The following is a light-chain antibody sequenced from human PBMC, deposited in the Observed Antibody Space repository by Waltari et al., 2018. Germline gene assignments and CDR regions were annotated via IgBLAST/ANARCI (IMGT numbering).Light chain of an antibody. V-gene: IGKV1-8*01. CDR1: QGLSSY. Sequence: AIRMTQSPPSLSASTGDIVTITCRAGQGLSSYLAWYQQTPGKAPKLLIYAASTLQSGVPSRFSGSGSGKDFTITISCLQSEDFATYYCQQYYSYPRTFGQGTKVEIK. CDR3: QQYYSYPRT. J-gene: IGKJ1*01. CDR2: AAS.